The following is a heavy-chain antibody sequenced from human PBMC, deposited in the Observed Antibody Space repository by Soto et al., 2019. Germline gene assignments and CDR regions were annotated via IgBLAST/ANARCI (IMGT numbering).Heavy chain of an antibody. Sequence: QVQLVQSGAEVRKPGSSVKVSCKASGGTFSRHAISWVRQAPGQGLEWMGGIIPIFGTANHAQKFQGRVTIIADESTSTVYMELSSLRSEDTAVYYCASGNRDGAGYYGMDVWGQGTTVTVSS. CDR1: GGTFSRHA. CDR2: IIPIFGTA. D-gene: IGHD1-1*01. CDR3: ASGNRDGAGYYGMDV. J-gene: IGHJ6*02. V-gene: IGHV1-69*01.